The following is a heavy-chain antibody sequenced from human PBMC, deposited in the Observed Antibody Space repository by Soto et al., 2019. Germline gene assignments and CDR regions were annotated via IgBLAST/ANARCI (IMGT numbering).Heavy chain of an antibody. CDR1: GFTFSSYA. D-gene: IGHD1-26*01. V-gene: IGHV3-64D*08. CDR3: VKDPIVGATTGPFDP. Sequence: GGSLRLSCSASGFTFSSYAMHWVRQAPGKGLEYVSAISSNGGSTYYADSVKGRFTISRDNSKNTLYLQMSSLRAEDTAVYYCVKDPIVGATTGPFDPWGQGTLVTVSS. J-gene: IGHJ5*02. CDR2: ISSNGGST.